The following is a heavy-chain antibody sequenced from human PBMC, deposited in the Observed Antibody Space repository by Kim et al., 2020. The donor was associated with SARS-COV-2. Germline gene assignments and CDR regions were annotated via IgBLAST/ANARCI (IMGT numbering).Heavy chain of an antibody. CDR1: GFILTDYY. D-gene: IGHD2-15*01. J-gene: IGHJ4*02. V-gene: IGHV1-2*04. Sequence: ASVKVSCKASGFILTDYYLHWVRQAPGQGLEWMGWIYPKTGDTTYAQKFQGWVTMTRDTSISTLYMELTRLKSDDTAVYYCVREGLVAAADYWGQGTLVT. CDR3: VREGLVAAADY. CDR2: IYPKTGDT.